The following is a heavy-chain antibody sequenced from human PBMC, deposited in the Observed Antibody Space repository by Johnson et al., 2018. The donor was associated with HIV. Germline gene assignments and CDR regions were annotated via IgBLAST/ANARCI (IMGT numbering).Heavy chain of an antibody. J-gene: IGHJ3*01. CDR1: GFTFSSYA. D-gene: IGHD1-26*01. V-gene: IGHV3-30*14. CDR2: ISYDGSNK. Sequence: QVQLVESGGGVVQPGRSLRLSCAASGFTFSSYAMHWVRQAPGHGLEWVAVISYDGSNKYYADSVTGRFTISRDTSKNTLYLQMNSLRPEETAVYYCASDGWDLLGGAAFDVWGQGTLVTVSS. CDR3: ASDGWDLLGGAAFDV.